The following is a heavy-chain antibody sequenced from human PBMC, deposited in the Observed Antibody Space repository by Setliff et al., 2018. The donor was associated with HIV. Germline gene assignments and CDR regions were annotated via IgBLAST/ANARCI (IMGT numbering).Heavy chain of an antibody. CDR2: MKSKVDGETT. CDR1: GFSFSNAW. J-gene: IGHJ5*02. Sequence: KPGGSLRLSCVGYGFSFSNAWLSWVRQAPGKGLEWVARMKSKVDGETTDHAAPVKGRFTVSRDDSENTLYLQMNSLKTEDTGVYYCTTEGANSPAYHWGQGTLVTVSS. V-gene: IGHV3-15*05. CDR3: TTEGANSPAYH.